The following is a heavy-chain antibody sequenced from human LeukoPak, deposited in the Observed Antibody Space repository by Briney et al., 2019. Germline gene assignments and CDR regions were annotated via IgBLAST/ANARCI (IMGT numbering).Heavy chain of an antibody. D-gene: IGHD2-15*01. Sequence: PSETLSLTCTVSGGSISSGDYYWSWIRQPPGKGLEWIGYIYYSGSTYYNPSLKSRVTISVDTSKNQFSLKLSSVTAADTAVYYCARRVYSGPYWYFDLWGRGTLVTVSS. CDR3: ARRVYSGPYWYFDL. V-gene: IGHV4-30-4*08. CDR2: IYYSGST. J-gene: IGHJ2*01. CDR1: GGSISSGDYY.